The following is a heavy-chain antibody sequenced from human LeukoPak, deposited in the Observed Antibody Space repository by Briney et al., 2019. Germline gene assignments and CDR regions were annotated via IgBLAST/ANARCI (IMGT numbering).Heavy chain of an antibody. CDR3: AREYSSSFVRSDP. Sequence: PSETLSLTCAVYGGSFSGYYWSWIRQPPGKGLEWIGEINHSGSTNYNPSLKSRVTISVDTSKNQFSLKLSSVTAADTAVYYCAREYSSSFVRSDPWGQGTLVTVSS. J-gene: IGHJ5*02. CDR1: GGSFSGYY. CDR2: INHSGST. V-gene: IGHV4-34*01. D-gene: IGHD6-6*01.